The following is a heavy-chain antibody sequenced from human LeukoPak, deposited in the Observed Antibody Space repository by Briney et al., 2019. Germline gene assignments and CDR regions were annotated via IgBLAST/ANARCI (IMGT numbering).Heavy chain of an antibody. V-gene: IGHV3-48*02. Sequence: PGGSLRLSCAASGFTFSSYSMNWVRQAPGKGPEWVSDISGSGGTIYYADSVKGRFTISRDNAKNSLYLQMNSLRDEDTAVYYCARDGGSYYLQDGPWFDPWGQGTLVTVSS. CDR1: GFTFSSYS. J-gene: IGHJ5*02. CDR3: ARDGGSYYLQDGPWFDP. D-gene: IGHD1-26*01. CDR2: ISGSGGTI.